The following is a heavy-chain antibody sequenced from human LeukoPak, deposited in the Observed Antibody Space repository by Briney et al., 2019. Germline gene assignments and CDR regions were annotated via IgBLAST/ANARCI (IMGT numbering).Heavy chain of an antibody. Sequence: ASVKVSCKASGYTFTSYGISWVRQAPGQGLEWMGWISAYNGNTNYAQKLQGRVTMTTDTSTSTAYMELRSLGSDDTAVYYCASLGQQLVPNWFDPWGQGTLVTVSS. D-gene: IGHD6-13*01. J-gene: IGHJ5*02. CDR2: ISAYNGNT. CDR3: ASLGQQLVPNWFDP. V-gene: IGHV1-18*01. CDR1: GYTFTSYG.